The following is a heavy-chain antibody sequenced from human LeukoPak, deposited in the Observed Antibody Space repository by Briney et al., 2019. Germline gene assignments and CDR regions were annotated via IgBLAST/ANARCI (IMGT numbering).Heavy chain of an antibody. CDR2: INHSGST. Sequence: PSETLSLTCAVYGGSFSGYYWSWIRQPPGKGLEWIGEINHSGSTNYNPSLKSRVTISVDTSKNQFSLKLSSVTAADTPVYYCARGSRNIVVVPAAGNFDPWGQGTLVTVSS. V-gene: IGHV4-34*01. CDR3: ARGSRNIVVVPAAGNFDP. D-gene: IGHD2-2*01. J-gene: IGHJ5*02. CDR1: GGSFSGYY.